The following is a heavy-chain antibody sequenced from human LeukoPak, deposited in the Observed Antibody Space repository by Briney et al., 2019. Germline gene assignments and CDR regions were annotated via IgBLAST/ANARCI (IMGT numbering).Heavy chain of an antibody. V-gene: IGHV1-8*01. J-gene: IGHJ4*02. CDR3: ARGVGGSGWYYFDY. Sequence: GASVKVSCEASGYTFTSYDINWVRQATGQGLEWMGWMNPNSGNTGYAQKFQGRVTMTRNTSISTAYMELSSLRSEDTAVYHCARGVGGSGWYYFDYWGQGTLVTVSS. CDR1: GYTFTSYD. D-gene: IGHD6-19*01. CDR2: MNPNSGNT.